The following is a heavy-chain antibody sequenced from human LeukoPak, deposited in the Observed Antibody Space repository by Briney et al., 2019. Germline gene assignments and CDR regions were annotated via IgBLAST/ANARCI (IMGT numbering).Heavy chain of an antibody. CDR3: ASHHYYDYVWGSYGSFDY. V-gene: IGHV3-66*04. CDR2: IYSGGST. Sequence: GSLKLSWAASGFTVSSNYMSWGRPAPGKGLEWGSVIYSGGSTYYADSVKGRFTISRDNSKNTLYLQMNSLRAEDTAVYYCASHHYYDYVWGSYGSFDYWGQGTLVTVSS. CDR1: GFTVSSNY. D-gene: IGHD3-16*01. J-gene: IGHJ4*02.